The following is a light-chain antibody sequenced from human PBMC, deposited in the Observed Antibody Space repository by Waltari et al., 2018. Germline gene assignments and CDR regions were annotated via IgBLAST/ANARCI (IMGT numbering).Light chain of an antibody. CDR3: QQYGGSPTYT. CDR1: QSVSSNY. CDR2: GAS. Sequence: ESVLTQSPGTLSLSPRERATLPCRASQSVSSNYLAWYQQRPGQAPRLLFFGASSRATGVPDRFSGSVSGTDFTLTISRLEPEDFAVYFCQQYGGSPTYTFGQGTKLEIK. V-gene: IGKV3-20*01. J-gene: IGKJ2*01.